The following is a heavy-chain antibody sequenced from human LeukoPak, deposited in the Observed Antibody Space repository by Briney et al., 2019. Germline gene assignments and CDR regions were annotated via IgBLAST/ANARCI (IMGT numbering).Heavy chain of an antibody. V-gene: IGHV4-39*01. Sequence: PSETLSLTCTVSGGSISSGGYYWGWIRQPTGKGLEWIGNIYYSGNTYYNPSLKSRVTISVDTSKNQISLKLSSVTAADTAVYYCARSRPYCSGGSCSPFDPWGQGTLVTVSS. CDR1: GGSISSGGYY. CDR3: ARSRPYCSGGSCSPFDP. CDR2: IYYSGNT. J-gene: IGHJ5*02. D-gene: IGHD2-15*01.